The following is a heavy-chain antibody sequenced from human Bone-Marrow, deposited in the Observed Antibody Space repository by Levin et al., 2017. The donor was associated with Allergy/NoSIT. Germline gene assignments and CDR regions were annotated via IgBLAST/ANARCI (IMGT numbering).Heavy chain of an antibody. CDR3: AREKGGTRGWYTVDY. J-gene: IGHJ4*02. Sequence: GGSLRLSCAASGFTFTSYAITWVRQAPGKGLEWISAIRGSGERTYYADSVEGRFTVSRDNSKDTVYLQMNSLRGEDTAVYFCAREKGGTRGWYTVDYWGQRALVIVSP. CDR2: IRGSGERT. V-gene: IGHV3-23*01. CDR1: GFTFTSYA. D-gene: IGHD6-19*01.